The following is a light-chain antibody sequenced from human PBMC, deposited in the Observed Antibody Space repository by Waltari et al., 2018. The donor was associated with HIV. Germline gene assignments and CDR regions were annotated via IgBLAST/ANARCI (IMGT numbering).Light chain of an antibody. CDR3: TSFTSNYTVI. CDR2: EVF. CDR1: TSAFGLYDF. J-gene: IGLJ2*01. V-gene: IGLV2-14*01. Sequence: QSALTQPASVSGSPGQSITISCTGSTSAFGLYDFISWYQQHPGGVPEVIIYEVFRRPSGVSSRFAGSKSGNTASLTISWLQTEDEADYYCTSFTSNYTVIFGGGTKVTVL.